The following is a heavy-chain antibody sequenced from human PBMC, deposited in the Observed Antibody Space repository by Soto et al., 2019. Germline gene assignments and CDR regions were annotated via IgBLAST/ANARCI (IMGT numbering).Heavy chain of an antibody. CDR1: AYTFTNYG. D-gene: IGHD6-13*01. CDR2: ISAYNGNI. V-gene: IGHV1-18*01. CDR3: ARSGSSSKLREFVS. Sequence: QVQLVQSGGEVKKPGASVKVSCKASAYTFTNYGISWVRQAPGQGLEWMGWISAYNGNINYAQKFRGRVTMTTDTSTCSAYFEVRSLRSDDTAVYYRARSGSSSKLREFVSSGQGTLVTVSS. J-gene: IGHJ4*02.